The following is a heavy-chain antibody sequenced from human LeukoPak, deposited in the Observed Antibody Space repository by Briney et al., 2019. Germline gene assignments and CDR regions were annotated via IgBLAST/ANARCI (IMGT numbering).Heavy chain of an antibody. CDR2: INPNSGGT. J-gene: IGHJ4*02. V-gene: IGHV1-2*06. D-gene: IGHD5-18*01. CDR3: ARRHPTSRGYSYGPSGY. CDR1: GYTFTGYY. Sequence: ASVKVSCKASGYTFTGYYMHWVRRAPGQGLEWMGRINPNSGGTNYAQKFQGRVTMTRDTSISTAYMELSRLRSDDTAVYYCARRHPTSRGYSYGPSGYWGQGTLVTVSS.